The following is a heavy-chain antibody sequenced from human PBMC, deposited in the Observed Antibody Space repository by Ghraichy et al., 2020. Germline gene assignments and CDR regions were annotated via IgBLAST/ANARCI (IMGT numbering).Heavy chain of an antibody. D-gene: IGHD6-6*01. Sequence: SETLSLTCTVSGGSISSSSYYWGWIRQPPGKGLEWIGSIYYSGSTYYNPSLKSRVTISVDTSKNQFSLKLSSVTAADTAVYYCASTRREMEQLEFNWFDPWGQGTLVTVSS. J-gene: IGHJ5*02. CDR1: GGSISSSSYY. V-gene: IGHV4-39*01. CDR2: IYYSGST. CDR3: ASTRREMEQLEFNWFDP.